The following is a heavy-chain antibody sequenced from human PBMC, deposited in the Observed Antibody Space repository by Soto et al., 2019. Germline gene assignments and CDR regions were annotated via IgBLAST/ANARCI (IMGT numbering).Heavy chain of an antibody. CDR1: GYTFTSYG. CDR3: PRDQVPHYYDSSGYYAVDF. V-gene: IGHV1-18*01. Sequence: QVQLVQSGAEVKKPGASVKVSCKASGYTFTSYGISWVRQAPGQGLEWMGWISAYNGNTAYAQKVQGRVTMTTVTYKGTAYMELRGLRSDDTAVYYCPRDQVPHYYDSSGYYAVDFWGQGTLVTVSS. J-gene: IGHJ4*02. D-gene: IGHD3-22*01. CDR2: ISAYNGNT.